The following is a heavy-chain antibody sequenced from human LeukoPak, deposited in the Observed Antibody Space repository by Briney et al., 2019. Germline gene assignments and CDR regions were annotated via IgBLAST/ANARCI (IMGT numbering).Heavy chain of an antibody. J-gene: IGHJ4*02. D-gene: IGHD4/OR15-4a*01. CDR2: INSDGSRT. CDR1: GFTFSTYW. Sequence: GGSLRLSCAASGFTFSTYWMHWVRQAPGKGLVWVSRINSDGSRTTYADSVKGRFTISRDNSKNSLYLQMNSLRAEDTAVYYCAKRAGYYFDYWGQGTLVTVSS. V-gene: IGHV3-74*01. CDR3: AKRAGYYFDY.